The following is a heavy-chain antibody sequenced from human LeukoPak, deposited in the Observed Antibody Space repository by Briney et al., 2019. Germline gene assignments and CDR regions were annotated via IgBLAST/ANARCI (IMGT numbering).Heavy chain of an antibody. V-gene: IGHV3-74*01. J-gene: IGHJ4*02. CDR3: ARVVYSSSWYFDY. Sequence: GGSLRLSCAASGFTFSNYWMHWVRQAPGKGPVWVSGINGDGGSTSYADSVKGRFTTSRDNAKNTLYLQMDSLRPEDTAVYYCARVVYSSSWYFDYWGQGILVTVSS. D-gene: IGHD6-13*01. CDR2: INGDGGST. CDR1: GFTFSNYW.